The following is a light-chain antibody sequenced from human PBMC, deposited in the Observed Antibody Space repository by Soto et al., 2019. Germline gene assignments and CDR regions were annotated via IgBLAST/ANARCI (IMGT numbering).Light chain of an antibody. CDR1: QSVSTN. CDR2: GAS. CDR3: HQYNNRPPYT. Sequence: EVVMTQSPATLSVAPGERATLSCRASQSVSTNVAWYQQRPGQHPRLLIYGASTRATGIPARFSGSGSGTQFTLSISSLQSEDFAVYYCHQYNNRPPYTFGQGTQLEIK. V-gene: IGKV3D-15*01. J-gene: IGKJ2*01.